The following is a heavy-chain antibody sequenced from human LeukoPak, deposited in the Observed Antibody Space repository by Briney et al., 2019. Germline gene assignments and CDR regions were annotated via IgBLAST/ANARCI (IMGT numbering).Heavy chain of an antibody. CDR2: ISWNSGSI. V-gene: IGHV3-9*01. CDR3: AIEGPGYFDY. CDR1: GFTFDDYA. Sequence: GGSLRLSCAASGFTFDDYAMHWVRQAPGKGLEWVSGISWNSGSIGYADSVKGRFTISRDNAKNSLYLQMNSLRAEDTALYYCAIEGPGYFDYWGQGTLVTVSS. J-gene: IGHJ4*02.